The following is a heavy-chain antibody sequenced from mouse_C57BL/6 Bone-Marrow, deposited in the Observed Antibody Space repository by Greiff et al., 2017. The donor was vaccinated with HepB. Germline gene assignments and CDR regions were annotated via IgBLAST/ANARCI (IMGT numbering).Heavy chain of an antibody. D-gene: IGHD1-1*01. J-gene: IGHJ4*01. CDR1: GYTFTDYY. CDR3: ARPYGSSRGAMDY. V-gene: IGHV1-76*01. Sequence: VQLQQSGAELVRPGASVKLSCKASGYTFTDYYINWVKQRPGQGLEWIARIYPGSGNTYYNEKFKGKATLTAEKSSSTAYMQLSSLTSEDSAVYFCARPYGSSRGAMDYWGQGTSVTVSS. CDR2: IYPGSGNT.